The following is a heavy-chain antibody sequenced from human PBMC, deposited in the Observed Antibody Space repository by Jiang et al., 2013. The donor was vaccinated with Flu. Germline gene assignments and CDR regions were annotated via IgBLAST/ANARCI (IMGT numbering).Heavy chain of an antibody. Sequence: GLVKPSETLSLTCTVSGGSVSSGSYYWSWIRQPPGKGLEWIGYIYYSGSTNYNPSLKSRVTISVDTSKNQFSLKLSSVTAADTAVYYCARMGTTVTTNDYWGQGTLVTVSS. CDR2: IYYSGST. CDR1: GGSVSSGSYY. J-gene: IGHJ4*02. V-gene: IGHV4-61*01. CDR3: ARMGTTVTTNDY. D-gene: IGHD4-17*01.